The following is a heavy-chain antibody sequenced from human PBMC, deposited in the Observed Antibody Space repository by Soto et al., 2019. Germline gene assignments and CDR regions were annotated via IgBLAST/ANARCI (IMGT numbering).Heavy chain of an antibody. Sequence: GASVKVSCKASGFSFTGYYIHWLRQAPGQGLEWMGWINAHSGGTEYAQKFQGRVTLTRDTSIATAYLTLTSLTSDDTALYYCAKELTRQLAYWLGPGGEGT. CDR1: GFSFTGYY. J-gene: IGHJ5*02. V-gene: IGHV1-2*02. CDR3: AKELTRQLAYWLGP. D-gene: IGHD6-6*01. CDR2: INAHSGGT.